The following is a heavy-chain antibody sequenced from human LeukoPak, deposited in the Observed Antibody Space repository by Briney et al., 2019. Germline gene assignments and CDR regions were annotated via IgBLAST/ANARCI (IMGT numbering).Heavy chain of an antibody. V-gene: IGHV1-69*13. J-gene: IGHJ4*02. D-gene: IGHD4-23*01. CDR3: ATYGGNTNFDY. Sequence: VASVKVSCKASGGTFSSYAISWVRQAPGQGLEWMGGIIPIFGTANYAQKFQGRVTITADESTSTAYMELSSLRSEDTAVYYCATYGGNTNFDYWGQGTLVTVSS. CDR1: GGTFSSYA. CDR2: IIPIFGTA.